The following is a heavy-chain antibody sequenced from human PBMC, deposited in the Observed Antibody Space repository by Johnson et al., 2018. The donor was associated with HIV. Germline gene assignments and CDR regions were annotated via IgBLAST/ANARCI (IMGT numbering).Heavy chain of an antibody. D-gene: IGHD4-11*01. CDR2: IWSDGSNK. Sequence: QVQLVESGGGVVQPGRSLRLSCAASGFTFSSYAMHWVRQAPGKGLEWVAVIWSDGSNKHYADSVTGRFTISRDNSKNTLYLQMNSLRAEDTALYYCTRDTFAHRATVTESAFDIWGQGTMVTISS. J-gene: IGHJ3*02. CDR1: GFTFSSYA. V-gene: IGHV3-30*04. CDR3: TRDTFAHRATVTESAFDI.